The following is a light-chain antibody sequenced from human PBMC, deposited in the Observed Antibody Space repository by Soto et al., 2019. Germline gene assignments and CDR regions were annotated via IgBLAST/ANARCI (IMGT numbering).Light chain of an antibody. CDR1: QSISSW. J-gene: IGKJ3*01. CDR2: DAS. V-gene: IGKV1-5*01. CDR3: QQYNSYSS. Sequence: DIQMTQSPSTLSASVGDRVTITCRASQSISSWLAWYQQKPGKAPKLLIYDASSLESGVPSRCSGSGSGTEFTLTSSSLQPDDFATYYCQQYNSYSSFGPGTKVDIK.